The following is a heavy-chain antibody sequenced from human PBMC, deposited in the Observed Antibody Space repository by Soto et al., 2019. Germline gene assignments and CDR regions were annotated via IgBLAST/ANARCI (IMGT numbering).Heavy chain of an antibody. J-gene: IGHJ4*02. CDR3: ARERQDRRGYFD. CDR2: IYYSGST. D-gene: IGHD3-22*01. V-gene: IGHV4-61*01. CDR1: AGSVSSGSYY. Sequence: SETLSLTCTVSAGSVSSGSYYWSWIRQPPGKGLEWSGYIYYSGSTNYNPSLKSRVTISVDTSKNQFSLKLSSVAAADTAVYYCARERQDRRGYFDWGPGTLVTVSS.